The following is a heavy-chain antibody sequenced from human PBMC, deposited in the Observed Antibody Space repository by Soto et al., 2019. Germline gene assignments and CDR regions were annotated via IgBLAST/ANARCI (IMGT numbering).Heavy chain of an antibody. V-gene: IGHV3-15*01. Sequence: EVQVVESGGGLVKPGGSLRLSCAASGFTFSNAWMRWVRLAPGKGLEWVGRIKSKTDGGTTDYVAPVKGRFTISRDDSKDTLYLQMNSLKTEDTAVYYCTSSGYSYAYFRNWGQGTLVTVSS. CDR1: GFTFSNAW. CDR3: TSSGYSYAYFRN. J-gene: IGHJ4*02. CDR2: IKSKTDGGTT. D-gene: IGHD5-18*01.